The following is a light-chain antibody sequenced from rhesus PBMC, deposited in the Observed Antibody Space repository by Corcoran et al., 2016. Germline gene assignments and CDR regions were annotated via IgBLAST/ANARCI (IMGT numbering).Light chain of an antibody. J-gene: IGKJ4*01. CDR3: LQSSNWPLT. V-gene: IGKV3-24*04. CDR2: GAS. CDR1: PSVSSY. Sequence: EIVMTQSPATLALSPGERATLSCRASPSVSSYLAWYQQKPGQAPRLLHYGASSRATGIPDRFSGSGSGTEFTLTISSLEPEDVGVYFCLQSSNWPLTFGGGTKVELK.